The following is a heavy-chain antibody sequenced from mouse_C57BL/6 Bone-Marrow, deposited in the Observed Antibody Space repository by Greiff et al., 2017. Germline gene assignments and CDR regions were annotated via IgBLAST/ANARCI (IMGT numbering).Heavy chain of an antibody. CDR2: INPYNGGT. D-gene: IGHD2-5*01. Sequence: VQLQQSGPVLVKPGASVKLSCKASGYTFTDYYMNWVKQSPGKSLEWIGVINPYNGGTSYNQKFKGKATLTVDKSSSTAYMELNSLTSEDSAVYYCARSDYSNYRYCDYCDYGGQGTTLTVSS. CDR1: GYTFTDYY. CDR3: ARSDYSNYRYCDYCDY. J-gene: IGHJ2*01. V-gene: IGHV1-19*01.